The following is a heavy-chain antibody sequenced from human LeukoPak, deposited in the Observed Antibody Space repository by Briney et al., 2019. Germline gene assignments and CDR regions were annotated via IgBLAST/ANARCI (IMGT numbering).Heavy chain of an antibody. V-gene: IGHV3-48*03. CDR1: GFTFSSYE. CDR2: ISSSGSTI. J-gene: IGHJ4*02. D-gene: IGHD3-10*01. CDR3: AGLYYGSGSYYNEPSDY. Sequence: PGGSLRLSCAASGFTFSSYEMNRVRQAPGKGLEWVSYISSSGSTIYYAGSVKGRFTISRDNAKNSLYLQMNSLRAEDTAVYYCAGLYYGSGSYYNEPSDYWGQGTLVTVSS.